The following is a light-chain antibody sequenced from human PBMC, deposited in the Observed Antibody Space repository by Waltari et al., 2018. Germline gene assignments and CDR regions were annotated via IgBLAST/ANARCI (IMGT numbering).Light chain of an antibody. CDR1: SSDVGDYNL. J-gene: IGLJ2*01. Sequence: QSALTQPASVSASPGQSITISCNGTSSDVGDYNLVYWYQQHPAKAPKLLIFEVSKRPTGVSNRFSASKSGNTASMTISGLQAEDEATYHCCSYAGTNTWVFGGGTKVTVL. CDR3: CSYAGTNTWV. CDR2: EVS. V-gene: IGLV2-23*02.